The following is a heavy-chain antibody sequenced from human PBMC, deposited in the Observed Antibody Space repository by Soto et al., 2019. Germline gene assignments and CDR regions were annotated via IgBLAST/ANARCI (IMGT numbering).Heavy chain of an antibody. Sequence: GSLRLSCAASGFTVSSHYMSWVRQAPGKGLEWVSVIYRDGSTYYADSVKGRFTISRDNSKNTLFLQMNSLRAEDTAEYYCARRYYGGNSQAFDIWGQGTMVTVSS. D-gene: IGHD4-17*01. CDR1: GFTVSSHY. CDR3: ARRYYGGNSQAFDI. CDR2: IYRDGST. J-gene: IGHJ3*02. V-gene: IGHV3-66*01.